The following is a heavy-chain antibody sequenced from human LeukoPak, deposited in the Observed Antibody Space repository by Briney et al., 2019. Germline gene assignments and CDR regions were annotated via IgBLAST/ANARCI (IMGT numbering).Heavy chain of an antibody. Sequence: GASVKVSCKASGYTFTSYAMHWVRQAPGQRLEWMGWINAGNGNTKYSQEFQGRVTITRDTSASTAYMELSSLRSEDMAVYYCATARDGYNPYHFDYWGQGTLVTVSS. V-gene: IGHV1-3*03. D-gene: IGHD5-24*01. CDR2: INAGNGNT. CDR1: GYTFTSYA. J-gene: IGHJ4*02. CDR3: ATARDGYNPYHFDY.